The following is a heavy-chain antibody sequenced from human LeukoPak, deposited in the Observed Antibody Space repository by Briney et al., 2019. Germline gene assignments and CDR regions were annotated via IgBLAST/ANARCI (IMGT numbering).Heavy chain of an antibody. CDR3: ARARGYSYGYSDY. CDR1: GYIFTNYD. J-gene: IGHJ4*02. Sequence: ASVKVSCQASGYIFTNYDINWVRQATGQGLEWMGWMNPNSGNTGFAQKFQGRVTMTRNTSKSTAYMELSSLTSEDWAVYYCARARGYSYGYSDYWGQGTLVTVSS. CDR2: MNPNSGNT. D-gene: IGHD5-18*01. V-gene: IGHV1-8*01.